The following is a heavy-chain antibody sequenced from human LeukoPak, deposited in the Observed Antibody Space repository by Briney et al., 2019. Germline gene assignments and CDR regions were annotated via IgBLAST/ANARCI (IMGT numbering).Heavy chain of an antibody. V-gene: IGHV3-20*04. J-gene: IGHJ3*02. CDR2: INWNGGST. D-gene: IGHD3-3*01. CDR3: ARGVNDFWSGWDAFDI. Sequence: GGSLRLSCAASGFTFDDYAMHWVRQAPGKGLEWVSGINWNGGSTGYADSVKGRFTISRDNAKNSLYLQMNSLRAEDTALYYCARGVNDFWSGWDAFDIWGQGTMVTVSS. CDR1: GFTFDDYA.